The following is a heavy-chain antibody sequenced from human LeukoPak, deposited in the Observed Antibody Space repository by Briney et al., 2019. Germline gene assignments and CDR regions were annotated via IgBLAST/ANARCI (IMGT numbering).Heavy chain of an antibody. Sequence: PGGSLRLSCAASGFTFSSNEMNWIRQAPGKGLEWVSYISSSGNTKYYADSVKGRFTVSRDNAKNSLYLQINSLRAEDTAVYYCARPVITAAASPFDYWGQGTLVTVSS. V-gene: IGHV3-48*03. J-gene: IGHJ4*02. D-gene: IGHD6-13*01. CDR2: ISSSGNTK. CDR3: ARPVITAAASPFDY. CDR1: GFTFSSNE.